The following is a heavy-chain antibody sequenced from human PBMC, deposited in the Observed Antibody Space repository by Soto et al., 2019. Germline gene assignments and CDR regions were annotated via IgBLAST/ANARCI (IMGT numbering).Heavy chain of an antibody. Sequence: QLQLVQSGPEAKKPGASVKVSCKASGYTFATSTISWLRKAPGQGPEWMGWIKAYSGNTNYAQKLQGRLTMTTDTSTSTAYMELRSLTTDDTAIYYCAIADYGDDDYWGQGTLVTVSS. CDR1: GYTFATST. CDR3: AIADYGDDDY. D-gene: IGHD4-17*01. V-gene: IGHV1-18*01. J-gene: IGHJ4*02. CDR2: IKAYSGNT.